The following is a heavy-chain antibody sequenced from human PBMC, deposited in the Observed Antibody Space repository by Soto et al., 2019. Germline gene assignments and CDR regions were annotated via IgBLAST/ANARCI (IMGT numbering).Heavy chain of an antibody. CDR1: GFNTRFYS. J-gene: IGHJ5*02. CDR3: SKGEMSTIRNSFDP. CDR2: LSSSGGAT. D-gene: IGHD1-7*01. V-gene: IGHV3-23*01. Sequence: GESLKISCTASGFNTRFYSMSWVRQTPGKGLEWVAALSSSGGATYYADSVRGRFTISRDASKDTLFLQMSNLRAEDTALYYCSKGEMSTIRNSFDPWGQGTLVTVSS.